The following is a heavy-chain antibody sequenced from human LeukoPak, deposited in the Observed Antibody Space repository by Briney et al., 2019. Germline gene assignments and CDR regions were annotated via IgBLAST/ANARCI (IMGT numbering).Heavy chain of an antibody. D-gene: IGHD1-26*01. CDR3: ARPGIGFDY. V-gene: IGHV3-30*04. Sequence: GGSLRLSCAASGFTFSSYAMHWVRQAPGKGLEWVAVISYDGSNKYHADSVKGRLTISRDNSKNTLYLQMNSLRAEDTAVYYCARPGIGFDYWGQGTLVTVSS. J-gene: IGHJ4*02. CDR2: ISYDGSNK. CDR1: GFTFSSYA.